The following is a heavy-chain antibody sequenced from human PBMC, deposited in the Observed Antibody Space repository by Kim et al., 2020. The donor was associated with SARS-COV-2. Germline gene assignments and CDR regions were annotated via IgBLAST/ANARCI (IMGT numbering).Heavy chain of an antibody. J-gene: IGHJ4*02. Sequence: ACSVKGHVTISRDNSKNTLYLQMNGLRAEDTAVYYCARAGGGSYYAYFDYWGQGTLVTVSS. CDR3: ARAGGGSYYAYFDY. D-gene: IGHD1-26*01. V-gene: IGHV3-30*01.